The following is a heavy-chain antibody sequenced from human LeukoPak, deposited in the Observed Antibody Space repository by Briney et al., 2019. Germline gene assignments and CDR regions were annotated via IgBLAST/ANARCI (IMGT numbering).Heavy chain of an antibody. CDR1: GFTFSSYE. J-gene: IGHJ4*02. D-gene: IGHD3-22*01. V-gene: IGHV3-48*03. CDR2: ITSSGRTI. CDR3: ARDPENYGNRGSGYSGD. Sequence: GGSLRLSCEASGFTFSSYEMNWVRQAPGKGLEWVSYITSSGRTIYYADSVKGRFTISRDNAKNSLYLQMNSLRAEDTAVYYCARDPENYGNRGSGYSGDWGQGTLVTVSS.